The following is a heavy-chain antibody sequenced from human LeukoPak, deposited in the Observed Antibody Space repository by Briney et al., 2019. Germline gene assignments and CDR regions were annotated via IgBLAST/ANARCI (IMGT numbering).Heavy chain of an antibody. CDR2: ISSSSSYI. V-gene: IGHV3-21*01. D-gene: IGHD2-15*01. CDR3: ARGCKGGSCYYYGMDV. J-gene: IGHJ6*02. CDR1: GFTFSSYC. Sequence: PGGSLRLSCAASGFTFSSYCMNWVRQAPGKGLEWVSSISSSSSYIYYADSVKGRFTISRDNAKNSLYLQMNSLRAEDTAVYYCARGCKGGSCYYYGMDVWGQGTTVTVSS.